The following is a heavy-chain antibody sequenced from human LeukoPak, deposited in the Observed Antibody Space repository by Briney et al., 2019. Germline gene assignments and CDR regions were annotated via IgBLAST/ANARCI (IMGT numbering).Heavy chain of an antibody. V-gene: IGHV3-64*01. D-gene: IGHD4-17*01. J-gene: IGHJ3*02. CDR2: ISSNGGST. CDR3: ARVGDETAFDI. CDR1: GFTFSSYA. Sequence: GGSLRLSCAASGFTFSSYAMHWVRQAPGKGLEYVSAISSNGGSTYYANSVKGRFTISRDNSKNTLYLQMGCLRAEDMAVYYCARVGDETAFDIWGQGTMVIVSS.